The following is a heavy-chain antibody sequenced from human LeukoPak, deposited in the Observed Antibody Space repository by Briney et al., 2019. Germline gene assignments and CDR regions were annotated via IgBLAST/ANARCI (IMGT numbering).Heavy chain of an antibody. CDR1: GFTFSGSA. Sequence: GGSLRLSCAASGFTFSGSAMHWVRQASGKGLEWVGRIRSKTNSYATSYAASVKGRFALTRDDSKNTAYLQMNSLKTEDTAVYYCARVVVYYYYMDVWGKGTTVTISS. V-gene: IGHV3-73*01. CDR2: IRSKTNSYAT. J-gene: IGHJ6*03. D-gene: IGHD6-6*01. CDR3: ARVVVYYYYMDV.